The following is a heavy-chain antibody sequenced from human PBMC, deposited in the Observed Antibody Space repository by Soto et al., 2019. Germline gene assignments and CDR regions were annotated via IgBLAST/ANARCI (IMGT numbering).Heavy chain of an antibody. CDR3: ARAGDSSGYVGEPPDAFDI. J-gene: IGHJ3*02. V-gene: IGHV4-31*03. Sequence: QVQLQESGPGLVKPSQTLSLTCTVSGGSISSGGYYWSWIRQHPGKGLEWIGYIYYSGSTYYNPSLKSRLTISVDTSKNQFSLKLSSVTAADTAVYYCARAGDSSGYVGEPPDAFDIWGQGTMVTVSS. CDR1: GGSISSGGYY. D-gene: IGHD3-22*01. CDR2: IYYSGST.